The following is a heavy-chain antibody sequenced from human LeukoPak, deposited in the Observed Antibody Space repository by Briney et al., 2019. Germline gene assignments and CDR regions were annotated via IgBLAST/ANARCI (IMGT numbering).Heavy chain of an antibody. CDR1: GFTFSSYA. D-gene: IGHD5-12*01. CDR3: ARDYSGYALDY. CDR2: ISYDGSNK. V-gene: IGHV3-30-3*01. Sequence: GGSLRLSCAASGFTFSSYAMHWVRQAPGKGLEWVAVISYDGSNKYYADSVKGRFTISRDNSKNTLYLQMNSLRAEDTAVYYCARDYSGYALDYWGQGTLVTVSS. J-gene: IGHJ4*02.